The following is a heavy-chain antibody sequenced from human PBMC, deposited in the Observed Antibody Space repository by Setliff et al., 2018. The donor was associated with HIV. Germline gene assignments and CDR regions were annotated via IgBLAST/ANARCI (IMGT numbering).Heavy chain of an antibody. V-gene: IGHV3-23*01. J-gene: IGHJ4*02. CDR2: ISGSGGST. Sequence: SLRLSCAASGFTFSSYAMSWVRQAPGKGLEWVSAISGSGGSTYYADSVKGRFTISRDNSKNTLYLQMNSLRAEDTAVYYCAKGQLPYCTNGVCYAIDYWGQGTLVTVSS. CDR1: GFTFSSYA. D-gene: IGHD2-8*01. CDR3: AKGQLPYCTNGVCYAIDY.